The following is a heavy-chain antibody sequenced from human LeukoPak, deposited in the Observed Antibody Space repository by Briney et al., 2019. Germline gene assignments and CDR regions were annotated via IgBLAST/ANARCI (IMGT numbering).Heavy chain of an antibody. CDR2: IEPKSGVT. Sequence: ASVKVSCKTSGYTFTGKFLHWLRQAPGHGLQYMGGIEPKSGVTVYAPHFRGRVTVTSDTSVSTPYMEPSGLRSGDTAVYYCATENYYDSSGFSKAFDYWGQGTLVTVSS. CDR1: GYTFTGKF. V-gene: IGHV1-2*02. D-gene: IGHD3-22*01. CDR3: ATENYYDSSGFSKAFDY. J-gene: IGHJ4*02.